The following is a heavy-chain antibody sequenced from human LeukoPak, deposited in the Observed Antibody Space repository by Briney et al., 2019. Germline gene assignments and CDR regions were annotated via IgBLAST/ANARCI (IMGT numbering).Heavy chain of an antibody. CDR3: ATDLGSSRPNY. CDR2: IKQDGSEK. Sequence: PGGSLRLSCAASGLTFSIYWMSWVRQAPGKGLEWVANIKQDGSEKYYVDSVKGRFTISRDNAKNSLYLQMNSLRAEDTAVYYCATDLGSSRPNYWGQGTLVTVSS. CDR1: GLTFSIYW. J-gene: IGHJ4*02. V-gene: IGHV3-7*04. D-gene: IGHD6-13*01.